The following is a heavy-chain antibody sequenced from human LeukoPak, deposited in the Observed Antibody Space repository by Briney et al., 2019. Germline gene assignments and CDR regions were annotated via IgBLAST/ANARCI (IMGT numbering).Heavy chain of an antibody. D-gene: IGHD6-19*01. CDR1: GGSISSYY. CDR2: IYYSGST. Sequence: PSETLSLTCTVSGGSISSYYWSWIRQPPGKGLEWIGYIYYSGSTNYNPSLKSRVTISVDTSKNQFSLKLSSVTAADTAVYYCARDHSSGWYDPCYGMDVWGQGTTVTVSS. CDR3: ARDHSSGWYDPCYGMDV. V-gene: IGHV4-59*01. J-gene: IGHJ6*02.